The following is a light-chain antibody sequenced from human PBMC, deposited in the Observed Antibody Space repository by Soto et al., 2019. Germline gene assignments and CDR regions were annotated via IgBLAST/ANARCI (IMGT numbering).Light chain of an antibody. CDR2: AAS. CDR1: QGISSY. CDR3: QKCKIAPFT. J-gene: IGKJ4*01. Sequence: AIRMTQSPSSFSASTGDRVTITCRASQGISSYLAWYQQKPGKAPKLLIYAASTLQSGVPSRFSGSGSGTDFTLTISCLQSEDFATYYCQKCKIAPFTFGGGTKVEMK. V-gene: IGKV1-8*01.